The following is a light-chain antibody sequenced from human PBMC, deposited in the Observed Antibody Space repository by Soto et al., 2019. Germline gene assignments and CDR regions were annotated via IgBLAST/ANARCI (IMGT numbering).Light chain of an antibody. Sequence: QSALTQPPSASGSPGQSVTISCTGTSSDVGGCKFVSWYQQDPGKAPKLIIYEVSKRPSGVPDRFSGFKSGNTASLTVSGLRAEDEADYYCSSCAGSNNPYVFGTGTKLTVL. CDR3: SSCAGSNNPYV. CDR2: EVS. J-gene: IGLJ1*01. V-gene: IGLV2-8*01. CDR1: SSDVGGCKF.